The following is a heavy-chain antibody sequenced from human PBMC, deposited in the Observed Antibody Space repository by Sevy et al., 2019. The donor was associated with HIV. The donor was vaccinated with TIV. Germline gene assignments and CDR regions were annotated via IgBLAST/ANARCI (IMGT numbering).Heavy chain of an antibody. CDR2: IYHSGST. Sequence: SETLSLTCAVSGYSISSGYYWGWIRQPPGKGLEWIGSIYHSGSTSSNPSLKSRVTISVDTSKNQFSLKLSSVTAADTAVYYCARNEYPPYYYYMDVWGKGTTVTVSS. CDR3: ARNEYPPYYYYMDV. V-gene: IGHV4-38-2*01. J-gene: IGHJ6*03. CDR1: GYSISSGYY. D-gene: IGHD2-2*01.